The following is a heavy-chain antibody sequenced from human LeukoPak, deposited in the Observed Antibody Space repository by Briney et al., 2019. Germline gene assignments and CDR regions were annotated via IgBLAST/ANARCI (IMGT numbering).Heavy chain of an antibody. J-gene: IGHJ4*02. CDR2: IIPIFGTA. CDR3: AINSRPDLESTVDY. V-gene: IGHV1-69*13. CDR1: GGTFTSYA. D-gene: IGHD6-13*01. Sequence: ASVKVSCKASGGTFTSYAISWVRQAPGQGLEWMGGIIPIFGTANYAQKFKGRVTITADESTSTAYMELSSLRSEDTAVYYCAINSRPDLESTVDYWGQGTLVTVSS.